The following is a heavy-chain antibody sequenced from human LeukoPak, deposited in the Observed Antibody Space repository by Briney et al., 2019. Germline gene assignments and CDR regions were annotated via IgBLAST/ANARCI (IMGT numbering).Heavy chain of an antibody. V-gene: IGHV1-69*06. CDR3: AKELYDDVWSGHFIDY. D-gene: IGHD3-3*01. J-gene: IGHJ4*02. CDR1: GRIFSSSA. Sequence: AAVTVSCKASGRIFSSSAIIWVRQAPGPGLEWMGGIIPVFGATNDAQKFKGRVTITPDKSTRTAYMELSSLRSDHTAVYYCAKELYDDVWSGHFIDYWGQGTLVTVFS. CDR2: IIPVFGAT.